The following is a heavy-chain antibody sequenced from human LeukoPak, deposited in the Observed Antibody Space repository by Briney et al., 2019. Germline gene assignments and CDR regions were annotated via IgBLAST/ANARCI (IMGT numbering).Heavy chain of an antibody. Sequence: PGGSLRLSCAASGFTFSSYSMNWVRQAPGNGLEWVSSISSSSSYIYYADSVKGRFTISRDNAKNSLYLQMNSLRAEDTAVYYCARDLGGYCSSTSCYDTDYWGQGTLVTVSS. CDR3: ARDLGGYCSSTSCYDTDY. D-gene: IGHD2-2*01. CDR2: ISSSSSYI. CDR1: GFTFSSYS. J-gene: IGHJ4*02. V-gene: IGHV3-21*01.